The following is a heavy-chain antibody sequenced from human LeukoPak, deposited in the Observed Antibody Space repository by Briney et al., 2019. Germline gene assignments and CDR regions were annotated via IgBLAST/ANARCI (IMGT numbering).Heavy chain of an antibody. Sequence: ASVKVSCKASGYTFINYGISWVRQAPGQGLEWMGWISGYDGNTNYAQEVQGRVTMTTDTSSSTAYMELRSLSSDDTAVYYCARAGGNSGYYYMDVWGRGSTVTVSS. CDR3: ARAGGNSGYYYMDV. J-gene: IGHJ6*03. CDR1: GYTFINYG. D-gene: IGHD4-23*01. V-gene: IGHV1-18*01. CDR2: ISGYDGNT.